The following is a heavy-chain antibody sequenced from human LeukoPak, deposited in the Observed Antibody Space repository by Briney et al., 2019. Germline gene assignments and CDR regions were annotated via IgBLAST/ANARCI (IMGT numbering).Heavy chain of an antibody. CDR1: GYTLTELS. V-gene: IGHV1-24*01. D-gene: IGHD3-16*02. J-gene: IGHJ5*02. CDR3: ATVPYVWGSYRSNWFDP. Sequence: ASVTVSCKVSGYTLTELSMHWVRQAPGKGLEWMGGFYPEDGETIYAQKFQGRVTMTEDTSTDTAYMELSSLRSEDTAVYYCATVPYVWGSYRSNWFDPWGQGTLVTVSS. CDR2: FYPEDGET.